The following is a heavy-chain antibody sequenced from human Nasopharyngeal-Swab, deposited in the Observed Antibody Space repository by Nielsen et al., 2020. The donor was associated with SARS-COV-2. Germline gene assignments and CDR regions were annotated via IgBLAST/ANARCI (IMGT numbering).Heavy chain of an antibody. V-gene: IGHV3-23*01. CDR3: ASPYPYCSGGSCYTGRYYYGMDV. J-gene: IGHJ6*02. Sequence: GGSLRLSCAASGFTFSSYAMSWVRQAPGKGLEWVSAISGSGGSTYYADSVKGRSTISRDNSKNTLYLQMNSLRAEDTAVYYCASPYPYCSGGSCYTGRYYYGMDVWGQGTTVTVSS. CDR2: ISGSGGST. CDR1: GFTFSSYA. D-gene: IGHD2-15*01.